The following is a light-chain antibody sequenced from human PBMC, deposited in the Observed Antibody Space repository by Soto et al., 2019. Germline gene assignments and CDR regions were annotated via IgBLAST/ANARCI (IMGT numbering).Light chain of an antibody. CDR1: SSDVGDYHY. J-gene: IGLJ1*01. CDR3: TSYAGTYSFFYV. V-gene: IGLV2-8*01. CDR2: EVS. Sequence: QSVLTQPASMSGSPGQSITISCTGTSSDVGDYHYVSWYQQLPGKAPKLIIYEVSKRPSGVPDRFSGSKSGNTASLTVSGLQAEDEADYYCTSYAGTYSFFYVFGTGTKVTVL.